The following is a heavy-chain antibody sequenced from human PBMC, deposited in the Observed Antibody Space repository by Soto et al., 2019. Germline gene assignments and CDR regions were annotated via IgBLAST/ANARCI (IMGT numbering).Heavy chain of an antibody. CDR2: ISSSGSTI. J-gene: IGHJ6*02. D-gene: IGHD6-6*01. CDR3: ARDSQGLPSSNIYYYYGMDV. CDR1: GFTFSDYY. Sequence: QVQLVESGGGLAKPGGSLRLSCAASGFTFSDYYMSWIRQAPGKGLEWVSYISSSGSTIYYADSVKGRFTISRDNAKNSLYLQMNSLRAEDTAVYYCARDSQGLPSSNIYYYYGMDVWGQGTTVTVSS. V-gene: IGHV3-11*01.